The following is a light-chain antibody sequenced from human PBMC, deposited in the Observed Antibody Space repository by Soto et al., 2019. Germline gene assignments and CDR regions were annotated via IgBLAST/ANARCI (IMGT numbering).Light chain of an antibody. CDR1: SSNIGSNY. CDR2: RND. Sequence: QSVLTQPPSASGTPGQRVTISCSGSSSNIGSNYVFWYQQIPGTAPKLLIYRNDQRPSGVPDRLSGSKSGTSASLAISGLRSEDEADYYCAAWVDTLSGPVFGGGTQLTVL. CDR3: AAWVDTLSGPV. V-gene: IGLV1-47*01. J-gene: IGLJ7*01.